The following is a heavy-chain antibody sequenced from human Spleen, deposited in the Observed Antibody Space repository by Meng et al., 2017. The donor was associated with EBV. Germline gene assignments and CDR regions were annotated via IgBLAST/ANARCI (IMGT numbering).Heavy chain of an antibody. D-gene: IGHD3-22*01. Sequence: VQLVQSGSEFKKPRASWKVSCKASGYHFTNYAMSWVRQAPGQRLEWMGWINTNTGNPTYAQGFTGRFVFSLDTSVSTAYLQIASLQADDTAVYYCAREGYSYDRSGNHVRHYYFDYWGQGTLVTVSS. CDR1: GYHFTNYA. CDR3: AREGYSYDRSGNHVRHYYFDY. CDR2: INTNTGNP. J-gene: IGHJ4*02. V-gene: IGHV7-4-1*01.